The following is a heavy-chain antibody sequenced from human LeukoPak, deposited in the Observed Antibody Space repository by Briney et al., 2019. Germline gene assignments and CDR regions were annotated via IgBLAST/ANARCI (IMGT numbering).Heavy chain of an antibody. CDR1: GAPISNYY. Sequence: SETLSLTCTVPGAPISNYYWSWIRQPPGKGLECIGYVSYSGRTNHNPSLKSRVTISADTSKNQFSLKLTSVTAADTAVYYCARHERGAENLDYWGQGTLVTVSS. J-gene: IGHJ4*02. V-gene: IGHV4-59*08. D-gene: IGHD1-1*01. CDR3: ARHERGAENLDY. CDR2: VSYSGRT.